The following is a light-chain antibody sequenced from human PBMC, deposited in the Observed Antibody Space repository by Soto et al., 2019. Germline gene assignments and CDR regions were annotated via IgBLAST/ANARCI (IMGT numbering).Light chain of an antibody. CDR3: QQRSNWPT. V-gene: IGKV3-11*01. CDR2: DAS. Sequence: DILLTQSPATLSLSPGERATLSCRASQSVSSYLAWYQQKPGQAPRLLIYDASTRATGIPARFSGSGSGADFTLTISRLEPEDFAVYYCQQRSNWPTFGQGTRLEIK. CDR1: QSVSSY. J-gene: IGKJ5*01.